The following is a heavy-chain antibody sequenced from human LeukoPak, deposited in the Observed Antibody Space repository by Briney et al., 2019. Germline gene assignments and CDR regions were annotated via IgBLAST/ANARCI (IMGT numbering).Heavy chain of an antibody. D-gene: IGHD5-24*01. CDR2: ISYDGSNK. V-gene: IGHV3-30-3*01. Sequence: GGSLRLSCAASGFTFSSYAMHWVRQAPGKGLEWVAVISYDGSNKYYADSVKGRFTISRDNSKNTLYLQMNSLRAEDTAVYYCARFYLRDGCNRGVFDYWGQGTLVTVSS. CDR1: GFTFSSYA. J-gene: IGHJ4*02. CDR3: ARFYLRDGCNRGVFDY.